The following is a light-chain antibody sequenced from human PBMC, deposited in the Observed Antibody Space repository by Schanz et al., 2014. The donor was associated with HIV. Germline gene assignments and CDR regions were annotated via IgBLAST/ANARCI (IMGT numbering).Light chain of an antibody. CDR3: GAWDSGRRAVV. CDR2: DDH. Sequence: QSVLTQPPSVSAAPGQRVSISCSGSALNIGHNSVSWYQQFPGTAPKLLIYDDHERPSEIPDRFSGSKFGQSATLAIIGLQAGDEADYYCGAWDSGRRAVVFGGGTKLTVL. V-gene: IGLV1-51*01. CDR1: ALNIGHNS. J-gene: IGLJ2*01.